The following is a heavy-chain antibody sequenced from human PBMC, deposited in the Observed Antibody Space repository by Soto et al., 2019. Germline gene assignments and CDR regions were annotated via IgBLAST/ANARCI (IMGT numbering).Heavy chain of an antibody. Sequence: EVQLVESGGGLVKPGGSLRLSCAASGFTFSNAWMSWVRQAPGKGLEWVGRIKSKTDGGTTDYAAPVKGRFTISRDDSKNTLYLQMNSMKTEDTAVYYCTTDLYGDIYWYFDLWGRGTLVTVSS. V-gene: IGHV3-15*01. CDR1: GFTFSNAW. J-gene: IGHJ2*01. CDR2: IKSKTDGGTT. D-gene: IGHD4-17*01. CDR3: TTDLYGDIYWYFDL.